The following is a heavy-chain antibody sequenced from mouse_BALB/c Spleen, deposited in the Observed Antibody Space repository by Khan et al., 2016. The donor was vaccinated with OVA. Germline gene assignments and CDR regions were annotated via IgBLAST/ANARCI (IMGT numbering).Heavy chain of an antibody. CDR2: INPRSDYT. J-gene: IGHJ3*01. CDR1: GYTFTSHT. Sequence: VQLKQSGAELVRPGASVKMSCKASGYTFTSHTMHWVKQRPGQGLEWIGYINPRSDYTYYNQKFNDKATLTTDKSSTTAYLQLSSLTSDDSAVYNCVRDGAYHRNDGWFAYWGQGTLVTVSA. CDR3: VRDGAYHRNDGWFAY. V-gene: IGHV1-4*01. D-gene: IGHD2-14*01.